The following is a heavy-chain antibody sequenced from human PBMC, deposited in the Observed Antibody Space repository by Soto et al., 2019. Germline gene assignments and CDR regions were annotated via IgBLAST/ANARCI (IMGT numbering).Heavy chain of an antibody. CDR3: AREGGSYSGFYGMDV. D-gene: IGHD1-26*01. V-gene: IGHV1-3*01. J-gene: IGHJ6*02. CDR1: GYTFTSYA. CDR2: INAGNGNT. Sequence: ASVKVSCKASGYTFTSYAMHWVRQAPGQRLEWMGWINAGNGNTKYSQKFQGRVTITRDTSASTAYMELSSLRSEDTAVYYCAREGGSYSGFYGMDVWGQGTTVTVSS.